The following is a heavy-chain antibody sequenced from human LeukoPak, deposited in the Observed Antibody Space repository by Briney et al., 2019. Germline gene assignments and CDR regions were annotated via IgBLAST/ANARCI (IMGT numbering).Heavy chain of an antibody. CDR1: GFTFSSYA. CDR2: ISSNGGST. V-gene: IGHV3-64*01. CDR3: ARSAYGDPFDY. Sequence: GGALRLSCAASGFTFSSYAMHLVRQAPGKGLEYVSAISSNGGSTYYANSVKGRFTISRDNSKNTLYLQMGSLRAEDMAVYYCARSAYGDPFDYWGQGTLVTVSS. D-gene: IGHD4-17*01. J-gene: IGHJ4*02.